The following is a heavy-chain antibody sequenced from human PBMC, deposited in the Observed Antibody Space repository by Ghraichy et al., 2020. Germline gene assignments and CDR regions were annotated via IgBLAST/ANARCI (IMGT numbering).Heavy chain of an antibody. Sequence: ASVKVSCKASGFTFPSYDINWVRQAPGQGLEWVGWVHPKNADTGYAQKFQGRVTMTTDTSIYTAYLELNSLTSEDTAIYYCARSAGFYVGDVPYRGLSDFWGQGTLVIVSP. V-gene: IGHV1-8*01. CDR1: GFTFPSYD. CDR2: VHPKNADT. J-gene: IGHJ4*02. D-gene: IGHD3-10*02. CDR3: ARSAGFYVGDVPYRGLSDF.